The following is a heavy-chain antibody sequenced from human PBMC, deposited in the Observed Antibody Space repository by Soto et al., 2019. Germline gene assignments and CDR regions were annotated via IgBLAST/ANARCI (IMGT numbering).Heavy chain of an antibody. Sequence: QVQLQESGPRLVKPSETLSLNCSFSGGSVKDFFWSWIRQPPEKGLEWIGYVYYSGSINYNPSLLSRVAISFDTSNRRFSLRLRTVTAADTGVYYCAAGSRVAAAATPPSHWGRGTQVIVSS. CDR3: AAGSRVAAAATPPSH. J-gene: IGHJ1*01. CDR2: VYYSGSI. D-gene: IGHD6-13*01. CDR1: GGSVKDFF. V-gene: IGHV4-59*02.